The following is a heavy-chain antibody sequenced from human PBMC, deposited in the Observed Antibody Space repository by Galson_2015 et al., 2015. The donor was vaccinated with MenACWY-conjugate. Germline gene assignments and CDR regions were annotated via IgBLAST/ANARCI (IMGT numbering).Heavy chain of an antibody. CDR3: ARLGGNYRTTSHFDY. D-gene: IGHD1-26*01. J-gene: IGHJ4*02. Sequence: LRLSCAASGFTFSTYWMHWVRQAPGKGLVWVSRINSDGRSTSYADSVKDRFTISRDNAKNTLYLQMNSLRAEDTAVYYCARLGGNYRTTSHFDYWGQGTLVTVSS. V-gene: IGHV3-74*01. CDR1: GFTFSTYW. CDR2: INSDGRST.